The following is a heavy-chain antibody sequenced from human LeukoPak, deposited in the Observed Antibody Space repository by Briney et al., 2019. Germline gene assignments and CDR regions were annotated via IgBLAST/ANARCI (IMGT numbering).Heavy chain of an antibody. D-gene: IGHD3-10*01. CDR3: ARGPDYYGSGSSRLYYYYYMDV. CDR1: GYTFTSYD. Sequence: ASVTVSCKASGYTFTSYDINWVRQATGQGLEWMGWMNPNSGNTGYAQKFQGRVTMTRNTSISTAYMELSSLRSEDTAVYYCARGPDYYGSGSSRLYYYYYMDVWGKGTTVTVSS. V-gene: IGHV1-8*01. J-gene: IGHJ6*03. CDR2: MNPNSGNT.